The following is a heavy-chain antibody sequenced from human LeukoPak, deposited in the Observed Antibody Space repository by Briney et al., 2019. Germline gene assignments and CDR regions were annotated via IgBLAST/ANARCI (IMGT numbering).Heavy chain of an antibody. CDR1: GFTFSSYS. Sequence: PGRSLRLSCAPSGFTFSSYSMHWVRQAPGKGLEWVVVISYDGSNKYYADSVKGRFTISRDNSKNTLYLQMNSLRAEDTAVYYCAKEYYYDSSGSNYWGQGTLVTVSS. CDR3: AKEYYYDSSGSNY. J-gene: IGHJ4*02. CDR2: ISYDGSNK. V-gene: IGHV3-30*04. D-gene: IGHD3-22*01.